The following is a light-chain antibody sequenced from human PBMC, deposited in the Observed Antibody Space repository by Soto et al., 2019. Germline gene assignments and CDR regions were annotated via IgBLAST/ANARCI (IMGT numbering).Light chain of an antibody. J-gene: IGKJ1*01. CDR3: HQRQSWPRT. Sequence: EIVLTQSPATLSSFPGDRVTLSCRASQYINTRLAWYQHRPGQAPRLLIYQTSLRAAGIPARFSASGSGTDFTLTINDVKPEDFALYYCHQRQSWPRTLGQGTKVDIK. CDR1: QYINTR. V-gene: IGKV3-11*01. CDR2: QTS.